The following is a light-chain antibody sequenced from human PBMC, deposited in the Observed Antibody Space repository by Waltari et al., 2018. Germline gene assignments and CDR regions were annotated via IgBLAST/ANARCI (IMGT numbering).Light chain of an antibody. CDR3: QAWDSSTAVV. J-gene: IGLJ2*01. CDR2: QDS. Sequence: SYELTQPPSVSVSPGQTASITCSGDKLGDKYACWYQQKPGQSPVLVSYQDSKRPSGIPERLSGSDSGKTATLTIGGNQAMDETDYYCQAWDSSTAVVFGGGTKLTVL. CDR1: KLGDKY. V-gene: IGLV3-1*01.